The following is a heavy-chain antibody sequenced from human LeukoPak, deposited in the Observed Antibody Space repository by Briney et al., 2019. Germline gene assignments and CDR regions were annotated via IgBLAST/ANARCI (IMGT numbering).Heavy chain of an antibody. Sequence: GSLRLSCAASGFTFSSYAMRWVRQAPGKGQEWVSAISGSGGSTYYADSVKGRFTISRDNSKNTLYLQMNSLRAEDTAVYYCAKDPDYGDYFDYWGQGTLVTVSS. V-gene: IGHV3-23*01. D-gene: IGHD4-17*01. CDR1: GFTFSSYA. CDR3: AKDPDYGDYFDY. J-gene: IGHJ4*02. CDR2: ISGSGGST.